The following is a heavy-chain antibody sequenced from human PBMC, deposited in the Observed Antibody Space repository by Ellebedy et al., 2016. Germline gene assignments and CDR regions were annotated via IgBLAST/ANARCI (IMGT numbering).Heavy chain of an antibody. CDR2: INPGDGTT. V-gene: IGHV1-46*01. Sequence: ASVKVSCKASGYIFTSYYLHWVRQAPGQGLEWMGVINPGDGTTRFPQSFQGRVTMTRDTSTNTVHMELSSLRSEETAVYYWAGEGGGIKHDSDAFDFWGQGTMVTVSS. D-gene: IGHD3-16*01. J-gene: IGHJ3*01. CDR3: AGEGGGIKHDSDAFDF. CDR1: GYIFTSYY.